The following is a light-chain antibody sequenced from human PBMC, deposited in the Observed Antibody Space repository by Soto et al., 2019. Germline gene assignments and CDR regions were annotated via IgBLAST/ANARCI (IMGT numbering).Light chain of an antibody. Sequence: EIVLTQSPGTLSLSPGERAPLLCRDNPSVSSRYLARVPPKPGQAPRLLIYGASSRATGIPDRFSGSGSGTDFTLTISRLEPEDFAVYYCQQYGSSPITFGQGTRLEIK. CDR1: PSVSSRY. J-gene: IGKJ5*01. CDR2: GAS. V-gene: IGKV3-20*01. CDR3: QQYGSSPIT.